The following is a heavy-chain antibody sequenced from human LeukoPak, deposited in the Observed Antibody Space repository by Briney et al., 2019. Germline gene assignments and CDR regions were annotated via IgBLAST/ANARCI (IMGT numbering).Heavy chain of an antibody. CDR3: ARQSSRRSYFVDYYYGMDV. J-gene: IGHJ6*02. CDR1: GFTFSSYA. D-gene: IGHD3-10*01. V-gene: IGHV3-30-3*01. CDR2: ISYDGSNK. Sequence: GGSLRLSCAASGFTFSSYAMHWVRQAPGKGLEWVAVISYDGSNKYYADSVKGRFTISRDNSKNTLYLQMNSLRAEDTAVYYCARQSSRRSYFVDYYYGMDVWGQGTTVTVSS.